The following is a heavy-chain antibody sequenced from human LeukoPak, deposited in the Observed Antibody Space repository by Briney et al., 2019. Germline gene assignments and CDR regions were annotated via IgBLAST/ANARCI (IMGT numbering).Heavy chain of an antibody. CDR1: GFTFSDYY. V-gene: IGHV3-11*01. CDR3: ARDGVGATDY. Sequence: PGGSLRLSCAASGFTFSDYYMSWIRQAPGKGLEWVSYISSGSTIYYADSVKGRFTISRNNAKNSLYLQMNSLRAEDTAVYYCARDGVGATDYWGQGTLVTVSS. CDR2: ISSGSTI. D-gene: IGHD1-26*01. J-gene: IGHJ4*02.